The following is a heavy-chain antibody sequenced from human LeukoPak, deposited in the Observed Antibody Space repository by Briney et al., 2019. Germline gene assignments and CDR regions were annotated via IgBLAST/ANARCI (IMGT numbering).Heavy chain of an antibody. Sequence: GGSLRLSCASSGFTFDDYSMHCVRQAPGKGLEWVSLISGDGGSTYYADSVKGRFTISRDNSKNSLYLQMNSLRTEDTALYYCAKDGGDYYEYWGQGNLVTVSS. CDR2: ISGDGGST. CDR3: AKDGGDYYEY. CDR1: GFTFDDYS. J-gene: IGHJ4*02. V-gene: IGHV3-43*02. D-gene: IGHD4-17*01.